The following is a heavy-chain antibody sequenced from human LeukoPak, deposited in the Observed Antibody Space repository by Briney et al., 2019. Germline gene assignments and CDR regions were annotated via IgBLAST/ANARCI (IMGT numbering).Heavy chain of an antibody. D-gene: IGHD3-10*01. J-gene: IGHJ4*02. CDR1: GYTFTNYD. CDR3: ARGSRSGDY. V-gene: IGHV1-8*01. Sequence: ASVRVSFKTSGYTFTNYDINWVRQATGQGVEWMGWMNPNSGNTGYAQKFQGRVTMTRNISTSTAYMELSSLRSEDTAVYYCARGSRSGDYWGQGTQVTVSS. CDR2: MNPNSGNT.